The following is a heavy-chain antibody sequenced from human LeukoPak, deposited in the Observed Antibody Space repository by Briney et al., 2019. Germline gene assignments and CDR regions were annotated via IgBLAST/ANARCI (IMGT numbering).Heavy chain of an antibody. CDR2: INPNSGGT. D-gene: IGHD5-24*01. CDR3: ARVGTMVGDNNWFDP. J-gene: IGHJ5*02. CDR1: GYTFTSYY. Sequence: GASVKVSCKASGYTFTSYYMHWVRQAPGQGLEWMGWINPNSGGTNYAQKFQGRVTMTRDTSISTAYMELSRLRSDDTAVYYCARVGTMVGDNNWFDPWGQGTLVTVPS. V-gene: IGHV1-2*02.